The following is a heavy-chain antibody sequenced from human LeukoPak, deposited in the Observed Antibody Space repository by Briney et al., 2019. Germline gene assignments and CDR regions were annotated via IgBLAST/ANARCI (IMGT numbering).Heavy chain of an antibody. CDR2: ISSSGSTI. CDR1: GSTFSDYY. Sequence: GGSLRLSCAASGSTFSDYYMSWIRQAPGKGLEWVSYISSSGSTIYYADSVEGRFTISRDNAKNSLYLQMNSLRAEDTAVYYCARMYYDILTGYYVWFDYWGQGTLVTVSS. CDR3: ARMYYDILTGYYVWFDY. V-gene: IGHV3-11*01. D-gene: IGHD3-9*01. J-gene: IGHJ4*02.